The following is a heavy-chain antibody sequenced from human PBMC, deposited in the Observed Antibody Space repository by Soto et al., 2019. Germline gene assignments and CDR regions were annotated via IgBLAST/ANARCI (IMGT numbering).Heavy chain of an antibody. D-gene: IGHD3-10*02. V-gene: IGHV3-7*01. CDR1: GLAFSTHW. J-gene: IGHJ4*02. CDR3: ATRPNNAHYYVGVFDF. CDR2: INQDGNEK. Sequence: GGSLRLSCAASGLAFSTHWMTWVRQVPGKGLEWVANINQDGNEKYYLDSVRGRFTISRDNAKNSLFLQMNSLRAEDTALYYCATRPNNAHYYVGVFDFWGQGTLVTVSS.